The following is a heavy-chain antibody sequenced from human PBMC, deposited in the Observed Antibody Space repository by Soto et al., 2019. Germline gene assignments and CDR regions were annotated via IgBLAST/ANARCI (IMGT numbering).Heavy chain of an antibody. CDR3: ARDQLEGSGYYYYGMDV. D-gene: IGHD3-3*01. Sequence: ASVKVSCKASGYTFTSYGISWVRQAPGQGLEWMGWISAYNGNTNYAQELQGRVTMTTDTSTSTAYMELRSLRSDDTAVYYCARDQLEGSGYYYYGMDVWGQGTTVTVS. CDR1: GYTFTSYG. J-gene: IGHJ6*02. V-gene: IGHV1-18*04. CDR2: ISAYNGNT.